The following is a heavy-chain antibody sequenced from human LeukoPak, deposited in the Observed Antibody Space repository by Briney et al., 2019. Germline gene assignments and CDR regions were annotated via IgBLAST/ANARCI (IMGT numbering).Heavy chain of an antibody. CDR1: GFTFSSYA. CDR3: VKVLGMVAADPVDY. Sequence: PGGSLRLSCAASGFTFSSYAMSWVRQAPGKGLEWVSAISGSGGSTYYADSVKGRFAISRDNSKNTLYLQMNSLRAEDTAVYYCVKVLGMVAADPVDYWGQGTLVTVSS. D-gene: IGHD6-13*01. CDR2: ISGSGGST. J-gene: IGHJ4*02. V-gene: IGHV3-23*01.